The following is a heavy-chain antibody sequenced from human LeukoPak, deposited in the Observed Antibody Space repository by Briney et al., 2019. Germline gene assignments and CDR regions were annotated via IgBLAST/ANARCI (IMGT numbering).Heavy chain of an antibody. V-gene: IGHV3-21*01. J-gene: IGHJ3*02. CDR3: ARGGNSITDAFDI. CDR1: GFTFSSYA. Sequence: GGSLRLSCAASGFTFSSYAMHWVRQAPGKGLEWVSSISSSSSYIYYADSVEGRFTISRDNAKNSLYLQMNSLRAEDTAVYYCARGGNSITDAFDIWGQGTMVTVSS. CDR2: ISSSSSYI. D-gene: IGHD4-23*01.